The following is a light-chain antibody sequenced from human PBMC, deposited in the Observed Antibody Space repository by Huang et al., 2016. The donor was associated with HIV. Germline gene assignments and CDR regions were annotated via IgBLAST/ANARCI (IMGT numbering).Light chain of an antibody. CDR1: PSLGSSS. Sequence: EIVLTQSPGTLSLSPGGRATLSCRASPSLGSSSLAWYQQKAGQAPRLLMDGASSRATGIPDRFRGSGSGTDFTLSISRLEPEDFAVYYCQQYDSSPVTFGGGTKVEIK. CDR2: GAS. V-gene: IGKV3-20*01. CDR3: QQYDSSPVT. J-gene: IGKJ4*01.